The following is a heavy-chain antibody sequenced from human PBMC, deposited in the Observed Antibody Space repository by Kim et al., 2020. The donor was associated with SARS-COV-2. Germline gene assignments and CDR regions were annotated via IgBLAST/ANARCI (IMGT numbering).Heavy chain of an antibody. D-gene: IGHD1-1*01. CDR3: ASGYGYYFDY. CDR2: I. Sequence: IYYADSVKGRFTISRDNAKNSLYLQMNSLRAEDTAVYYCASGYGYYFDYWGQGTLVTVSS. V-gene: IGHV3-21*01. J-gene: IGHJ4*02.